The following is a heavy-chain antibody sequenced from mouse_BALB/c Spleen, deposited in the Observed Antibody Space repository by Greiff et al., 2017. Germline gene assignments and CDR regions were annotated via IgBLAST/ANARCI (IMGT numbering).Heavy chain of an antibody. Sequence: EVMLVESGAELVKPGASVKLSCTASGFNIKDTYMHWVKQRPEQGLEWIGRIDPANGNTKYDPKFQGKATITADTSSNTAYLQLSSLTSEDTAVYYCARYYGNPFAYWGQGTLVTVSA. CDR1: GFNIKDTY. J-gene: IGHJ3*01. CDR2: IDPANGNT. CDR3: ARYYGNPFAY. V-gene: IGHV14-3*02. D-gene: IGHD2-1*01.